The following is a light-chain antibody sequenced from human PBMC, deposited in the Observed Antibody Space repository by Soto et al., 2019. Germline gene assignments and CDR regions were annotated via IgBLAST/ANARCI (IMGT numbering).Light chain of an antibody. CDR3: MQALQTPPYT. V-gene: IGKV2-28*01. J-gene: IGKJ2*01. Sequence: DIVMTQSPLSLPVTPGEPASISCRSSQSLLHSNGYNYLDWYLQKPGQSPQLLIYLGSNRASGVPDRFSGSGSGTDFTLQISRVEAEDVGVYYYMQALQTPPYTFGQGTKLEIK. CDR2: LGS. CDR1: QSLLHSNGYNY.